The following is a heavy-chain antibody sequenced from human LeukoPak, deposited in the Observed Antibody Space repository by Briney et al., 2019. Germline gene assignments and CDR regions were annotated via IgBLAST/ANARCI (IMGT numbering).Heavy chain of an antibody. CDR1: GFTFSSYA. CDR2: ISYDGSNK. D-gene: IGHD1-26*01. V-gene: IGHV3-30-3*01. Sequence: GGSLRLSCAASGFTFSSYAMHWVRQAPGKGLEWVAVISYDGSNKYYADSVKGRFTISRDNSKNTLYLQMNSLRAEDTAVYYCARDNTVGAAIEYWGQGTLVTVSS. CDR3: ARDNTVGAAIEY. J-gene: IGHJ4*02.